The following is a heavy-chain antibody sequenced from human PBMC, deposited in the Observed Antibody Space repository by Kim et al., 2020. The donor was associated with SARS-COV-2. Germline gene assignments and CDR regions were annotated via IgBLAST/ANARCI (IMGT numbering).Heavy chain of an antibody. Sequence: SETLSLTCTVSGGSISSYYWSWIRQPPGKGLEWIGYIYYSGSTNYNPSLKSRVTISVDTSKNQFSLKLSAVTAADTAVYYCARAPLWYYGSGSDQRYFDYWGQGTLVTVSS. CDR1: GGSISSYY. D-gene: IGHD3-10*01. V-gene: IGHV4-59*01. CDR3: ARAPLWYYGSGSDQRYFDY. CDR2: IYYSGST. J-gene: IGHJ4*02.